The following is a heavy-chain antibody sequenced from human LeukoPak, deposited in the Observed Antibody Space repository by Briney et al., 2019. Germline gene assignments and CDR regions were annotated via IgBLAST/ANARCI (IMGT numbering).Heavy chain of an antibody. CDR1: GYSFTDYW. CDR3: ARTRGSGYPIDY. Sequence: GESLKISCKGSGYSFTDYWIAWVRQMPGKGLERMGIIYPGESDTRYSPSFQGQVTISGDKSITTAYLQWSSLQASDTAMYYCARTRGSGYPIDYWGQGTLVTVSS. CDR2: IYPGESDT. V-gene: IGHV5-51*01. D-gene: IGHD5-12*01. J-gene: IGHJ4*02.